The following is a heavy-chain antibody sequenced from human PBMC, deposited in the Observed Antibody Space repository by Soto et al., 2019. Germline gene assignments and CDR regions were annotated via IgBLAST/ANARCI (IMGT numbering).Heavy chain of an antibody. CDR1: GGSFNPYH. Sequence: SETLSLTCAVYGGSFNPYHWSFIRQPPGKRLEWIGEIDHTGRTDYNPSVKGRVTMSVDTSKNQFSLNLRSVTAADTAVYFCARSMNDHNHHHWGFDSWGQGTLVTVSS. V-gene: IGHV4-34*01. J-gene: IGHJ5*01. D-gene: IGHD7-27*01. CDR3: ARSMNDHNHHHWGFDS. CDR2: IDHTGRT.